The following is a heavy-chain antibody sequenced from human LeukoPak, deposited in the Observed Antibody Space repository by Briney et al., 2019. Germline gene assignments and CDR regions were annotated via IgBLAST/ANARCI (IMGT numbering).Heavy chain of an antibody. D-gene: IGHD4-17*01. Sequence: SETLSLTCAVYGGSFSGYYWSWIRQPPGKGLEWIGEINHSGSTNYNPSLKSRVTISVDTSKNQFSLKLSSVTAADTAVYYCAREPYGDSGMDVWGQGTTVTVSS. CDR3: AREPYGDSGMDV. CDR1: GGSFSGYY. J-gene: IGHJ6*02. V-gene: IGHV4-34*01. CDR2: INHSGST.